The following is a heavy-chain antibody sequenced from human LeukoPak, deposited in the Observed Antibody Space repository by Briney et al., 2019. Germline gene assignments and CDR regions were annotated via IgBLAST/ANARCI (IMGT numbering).Heavy chain of an antibody. CDR1: GFTFSSYS. CDR2: ISSSSSTI. J-gene: IGHJ4*02. Sequence: GGSLRLSCAASGFTFSSYSMNWVRQAPGKGLEWVSYISSSSSTIYYADSVKGRFTISRDNAKNSLYLQMNSLRAEDTAVYYCARTRGVGATRDFDYWGQGTLVTVSS. CDR3: ARTRGVGATRDFDY. D-gene: IGHD1-26*01. V-gene: IGHV3-48*01.